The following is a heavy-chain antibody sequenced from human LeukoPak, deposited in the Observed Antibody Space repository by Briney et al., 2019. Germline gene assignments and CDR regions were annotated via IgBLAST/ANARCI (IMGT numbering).Heavy chain of an antibody. D-gene: IGHD6-13*01. CDR1: GGPFSGYY. CDR3: ARHIAAAGKNYYYYYMDV. V-gene: IGHV4-34*01. CDR2: INHSGST. Sequence: SETLSLTCAVYGGPFSGYYWSWIRQPPGKGLEWIGEINHSGSTNYNPSLKSRVTISVDTSKNQFSLKLSSVTAADTAVYYCARHIAAAGKNYYYYYMDVWGKGTTVTIPS. J-gene: IGHJ6*03.